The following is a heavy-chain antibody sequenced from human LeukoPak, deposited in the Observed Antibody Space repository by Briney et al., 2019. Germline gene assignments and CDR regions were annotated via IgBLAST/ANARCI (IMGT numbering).Heavy chain of an antibody. CDR3: ARGRLGGRGGNYWYFDL. CDR1: GYTFTGYY. D-gene: IGHD3-16*01. CDR2: INPNSGGT. V-gene: IGHV1-2*02. J-gene: IGHJ2*01. Sequence: ASVKVSCKASGYTFTGYYMHWLRQAPGQGLEWMGWINPNSGGTNYAQKFQGRVTMTRDTSISTAYMELYSLRSEDTAVYYCARGRLGGRGGNYWYFDLWGRGTLVTVSS.